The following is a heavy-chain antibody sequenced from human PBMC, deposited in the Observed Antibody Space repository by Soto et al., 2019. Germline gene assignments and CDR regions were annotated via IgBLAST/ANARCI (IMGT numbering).Heavy chain of an antibody. Sequence: GGSLRLSCTAAGFTFGDYAMSWVRQAPGKGLEYVSSISTNGGSTHYADSVKGRFTISRDNSKNTQYLQMSSLRADDTAVYYCVKGEYYYDSSGYYPFDYWGQGTLVTVSS. J-gene: IGHJ4*02. D-gene: IGHD3-22*01. CDR3: VKGEYYYDSSGYYPFDY. V-gene: IGHV3-64D*06. CDR2: ISTNGGST. CDR1: GFTFGDYA.